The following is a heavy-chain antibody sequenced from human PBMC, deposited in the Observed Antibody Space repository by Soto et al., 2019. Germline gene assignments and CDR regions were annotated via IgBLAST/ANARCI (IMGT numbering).Heavy chain of an antibody. CDR3: SGCSGGACPKNYGMDV. J-gene: IGHJ6*02. V-gene: IGHV3-21*06. CDR2: ISPSSGHI. Sequence: EVHLVESGGGLVKPGGSLRLSCAVSGFTFSSCTMKWVRQAPGKGLEWVSSISPSSGHIYYADSVKGRFTISRDNAKNSLFLQMNSLRGEDTAVYYCSGCSGGACPKNYGMDVWGQGTTVTVSS. D-gene: IGHD2-15*01. CDR1: GFTFSSCT.